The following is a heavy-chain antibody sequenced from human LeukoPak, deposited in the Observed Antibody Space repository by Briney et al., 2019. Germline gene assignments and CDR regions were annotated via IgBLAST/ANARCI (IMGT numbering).Heavy chain of an antibody. D-gene: IGHD6-19*01. Sequence: SVKVSCKASGGTFSSYAISWVRQAPGQGLEWMGGIIPIFGTANYAQKFQGRVTITADESTSTAYMELSSLRSEDTAVYYCARGVRSPYSSGWSYYYYYGMDVWGQGTTVTVSS. CDR3: ARGVRSPYSSGWSYYYYYGMDV. J-gene: IGHJ6*02. CDR1: GGTFSSYA. CDR2: IIPIFGTA. V-gene: IGHV1-69*13.